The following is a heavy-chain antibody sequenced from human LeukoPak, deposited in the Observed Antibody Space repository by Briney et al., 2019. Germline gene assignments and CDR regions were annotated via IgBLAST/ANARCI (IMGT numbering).Heavy chain of an antibody. J-gene: IGHJ4*02. D-gene: IGHD2-8*01. CDR2: TNSGGTST. CDR3: AKQSYARSLGE. V-gene: IGHV3-23*01. Sequence: GGSLRLPCATSGFPFSDFSMSWVRQAPGKGLEWISTTNSGGTSTYYAESVKGRFTISRDNSKNTLYLQMSSLRVEDTAVYYCAKQSYARSLGEGGPGTLVSVSS. CDR1: GFPFSDFS.